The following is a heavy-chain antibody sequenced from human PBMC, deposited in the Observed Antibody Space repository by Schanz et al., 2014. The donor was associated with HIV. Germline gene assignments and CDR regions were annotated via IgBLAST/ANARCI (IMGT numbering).Heavy chain of an antibody. CDR1: GFTFSSYA. D-gene: IGHD6-19*01. V-gene: IGHV3-30-3*01. J-gene: IGHJ6*02. CDR2: ITYDGSIK. CDR3: STDIAVAGRXGMDL. Sequence: QVQLVESGGGVVQPGRSLRLSCAASGFTFSSYAMHWVRQAPGKGLEWVAFITYDGSIKKHADSVKGRFTISRDNSKKTLHLQMNSLRPEDTAVYYCSTDIAVAGRXGMDLWGQGTTVTVAS.